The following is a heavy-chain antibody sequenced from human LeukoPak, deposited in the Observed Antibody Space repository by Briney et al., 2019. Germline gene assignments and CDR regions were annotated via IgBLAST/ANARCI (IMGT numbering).Heavy chain of an antibody. J-gene: IGHJ4*02. CDR3: ARDLVLNGYYDSSGYFDY. CDR1: GYTFTSYG. D-gene: IGHD3-22*01. Sequence: GASVKVSCKASGYTFTSYGISWVRQAPGQGLDWMGWISAYNGNTNYTQKLQGRVTMTTDTSTSTAYMELRSLRSDDTAVYFCARDLVLNGYYDSSGYFDYWGQGTLVTVSS. V-gene: IGHV1-18*01. CDR2: ISAYNGNT.